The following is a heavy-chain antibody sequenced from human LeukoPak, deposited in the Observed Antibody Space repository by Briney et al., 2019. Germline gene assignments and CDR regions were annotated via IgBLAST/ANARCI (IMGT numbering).Heavy chain of an antibody. Sequence: ASVKVSCKASGYTFTVYYIHWVRQAPGQGPEWMGWINPNSGGTKYAEKFQGRVTITRDTSISTAYMEVGRLTSDDTAVHYCARDDCSGGSCYRTWGQGTLVTVSS. D-gene: IGHD2-15*01. V-gene: IGHV1-2*02. CDR3: ARDDCSGGSCYRT. J-gene: IGHJ4*02. CDR2: INPNSGGT. CDR1: GYTFTVYY.